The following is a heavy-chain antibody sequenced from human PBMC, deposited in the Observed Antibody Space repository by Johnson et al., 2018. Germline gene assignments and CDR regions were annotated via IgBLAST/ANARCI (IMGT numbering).Heavy chain of an antibody. D-gene: IGHD6-19*01. CDR1: GFTFSSYG. J-gene: IGHJ6*02. CDR2: ISYDGSNK. Sequence: VQLVESGGGVVQPGRSLRLSCAASGFTFSSYGMHWVRQAPGKGLEWVAVISYDGSNKYYADSVKGRFTISRDNSKNTLYLQMNSLRAEDTAVYDCAKDDSSGWYSYDYYGMDVWGQGTTVTVSS. V-gene: IGHV3-30*18. CDR3: AKDDSSGWYSYDYYGMDV.